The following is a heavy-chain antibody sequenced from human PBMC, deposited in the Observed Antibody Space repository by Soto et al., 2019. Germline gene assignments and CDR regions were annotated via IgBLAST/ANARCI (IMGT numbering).Heavy chain of an antibody. Sequence: ASVKVCCRAAGYACTNFGISWVRQAPGQGLEWMGWNSAYNGNTNYAQKFQGRVTMTTDTSTSTAYMELRSLRSDDTAVYYCARGPDYAGYFDHWGQGTLVTVSS. CDR3: ARGPDYAGYFDH. CDR1: GYACTNFG. J-gene: IGHJ4*02. D-gene: IGHD4-17*01. CDR2: NSAYNGNT. V-gene: IGHV1-18*01.